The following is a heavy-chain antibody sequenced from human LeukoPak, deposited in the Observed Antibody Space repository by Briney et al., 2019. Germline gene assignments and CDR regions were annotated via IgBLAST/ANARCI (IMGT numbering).Heavy chain of an antibody. CDR3: ARVAWEPSQKLGAFDI. V-gene: IGHV4-30-2*01. J-gene: IGHJ3*02. CDR1: GGPMSSGGYY. CDR2: IYHTGTT. D-gene: IGHD1-26*01. Sequence: PSETLSLTCTVSGGPMSSGGYYWSWIRQPPGKGLEWIGYIYHTGTTYYNPSLQSRVSISVDTSKNQFSLRLSSVTAADTAVYYCARVAWEPSQKLGAFDIWGQGTMVTVSS.